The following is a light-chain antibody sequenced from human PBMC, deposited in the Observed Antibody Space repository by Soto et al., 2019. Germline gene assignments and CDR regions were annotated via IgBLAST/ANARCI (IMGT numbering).Light chain of an antibody. CDR2: EDN. J-gene: IGLJ3*02. V-gene: IGLV6-57*01. CDR1: SGSIASNY. CDR3: QSYDSSSGV. Sequence: NFMLTQPHSVSESPGKTVTISCTRSSGSIASNYVQWYQQRPGSSPTLVIYEDNQRPSGVPDRFSGSVDSSSNSASLTISGLKTEDEADYYCQSYDSSSGVFGGGTKLTVL.